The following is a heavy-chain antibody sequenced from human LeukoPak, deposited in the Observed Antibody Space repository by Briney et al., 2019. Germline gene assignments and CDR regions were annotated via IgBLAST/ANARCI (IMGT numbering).Heavy chain of an antibody. V-gene: IGHV4-31*03. CDR3: ARELWGSSGYSFDY. CDR2: NYYSGST. D-gene: IGHD3-22*01. Sequence: KTSETLSLTCTVSVGSISRGDYYWGSSRHTPGKGLERVGYNYYSGSTYYNPALKSRVTISVDTSKNHFSLNLSSVTAADTAVYYCARELWGSSGYSFDYWGQGTLVTVSS. J-gene: IGHJ4*02. CDR1: VGSISRGDYY.